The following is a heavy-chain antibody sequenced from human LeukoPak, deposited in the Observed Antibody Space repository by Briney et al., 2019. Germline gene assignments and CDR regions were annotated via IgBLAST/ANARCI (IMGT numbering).Heavy chain of an antibody. CDR1: GGSITSYY. CDR3: ARGGTTPYHFDD. V-gene: IGHV4-4*07. Sequence: PSETLSPTCTVSGGSITSYYWSWIRQPAGKGLEWIGRIYSNENTNYNPSLKSRVTMSVDTSKNQFSLKLSSVTAADTAVYYCARGGTTPYHFDDWGQGTLVTVSS. CDR2: IYSNENT. D-gene: IGHD2-15*01. J-gene: IGHJ4*02.